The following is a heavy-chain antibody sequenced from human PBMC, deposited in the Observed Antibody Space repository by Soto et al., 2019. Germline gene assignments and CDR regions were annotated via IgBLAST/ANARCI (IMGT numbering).Heavy chain of an antibody. Sequence: GGSLRLSCAASGFTFSSYAMSWVRQAPGKGLEWVSSITGSGGSTYNADSVKGRFTISRDNSENTLYLQMNSLRAEDTAVYYCAKEYSDFLTAFYGPLNIYYYYSGMDVWGQGATVTVSS. CDR1: GFTFSSYA. D-gene: IGHD3-9*01. V-gene: IGHV3-23*01. J-gene: IGHJ6*02. CDR3: AKEYSDFLTAFYGPLNIYYYYSGMDV. CDR2: ITGSGGST.